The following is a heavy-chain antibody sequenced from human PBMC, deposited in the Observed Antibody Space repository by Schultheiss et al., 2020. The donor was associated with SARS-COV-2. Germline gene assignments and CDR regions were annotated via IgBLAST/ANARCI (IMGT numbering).Heavy chain of an antibody. D-gene: IGHD2-8*01. V-gene: IGHV3-21*01. CDR3: ARDPHCTNGVCYLSLTMVRGVMAFYFDY. Sequence: GGSLRLSCAASGFTFSSYSMNWVRQAPGKGLEWVSSISSSSSYIYYADSVKGRFTISRDNAKNSLYLQMNSLRAEDTAVYYCARDPHCTNGVCYLSLTMVRGVMAFYFDYWGQGTLVTVSS. CDR2: ISSSSSYI. J-gene: IGHJ4*02. CDR1: GFTFSSYS.